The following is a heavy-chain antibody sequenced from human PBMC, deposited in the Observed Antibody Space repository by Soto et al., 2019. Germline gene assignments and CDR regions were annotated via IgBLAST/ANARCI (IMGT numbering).Heavy chain of an antibody. CDR1: GFPFSSYA. J-gene: IGHJ6*03. CDR3: AKDRIIGAAHMDV. D-gene: IGHD6-13*01. Sequence: EVQLLESGGGLVQPGGSLRLSCAASGFPFSSYAMSWVRQAPGKGPEWVSAISSGANTFYTDSVKGRFTISRDNSKNTLFLQMNSLRAEDTAIYYCAKDRIIGAAHMDVWGKGTTVTVSS. V-gene: IGHV3-23*01. CDR2: ISSGANT.